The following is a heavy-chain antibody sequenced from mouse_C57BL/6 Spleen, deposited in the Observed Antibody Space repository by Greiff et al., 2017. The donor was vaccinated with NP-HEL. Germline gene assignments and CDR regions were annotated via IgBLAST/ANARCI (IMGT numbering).Heavy chain of an antibody. V-gene: IGHV1-5*01. J-gene: IGHJ3*01. D-gene: IGHD1-1*01. CDR1: GYTLTSYW. CDR3: TRRYYGSRTWFAY. Sequence: VQLQQSGTVLARPGASVKMSCKTSGYTLTSYWMHWVKQRPGQGLEWIGAIYPGNSDTSYNQKFKGKAKLTAVTSASTAYMELSSLTNEDSAVYYCTRRYYGSRTWFAYWGQGTLVTVSA. CDR2: IYPGNSDT.